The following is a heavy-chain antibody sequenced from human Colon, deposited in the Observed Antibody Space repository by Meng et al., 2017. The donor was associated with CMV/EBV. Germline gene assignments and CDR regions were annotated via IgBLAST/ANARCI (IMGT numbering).Heavy chain of an antibody. CDR1: GFALSPYY. D-gene: IGHD5-12*01. CDR3: ARGYDSARALYYDGMDV. V-gene: IGHV3-21*01. J-gene: IGHJ6*02. Sequence: GESLKISCAAPGFALSPYYMNWVRQAPGKGLEWVSSISSSSRNIYYADSVRGRFTISRDNAENSLYLQMNNLIADDTAIYYCARGYDSARALYYDGMDVWGQGTTVTVSS. CDR2: ISSSSRNI.